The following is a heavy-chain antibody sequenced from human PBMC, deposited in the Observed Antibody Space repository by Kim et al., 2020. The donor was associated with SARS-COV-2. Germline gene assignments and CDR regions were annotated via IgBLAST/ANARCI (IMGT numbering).Heavy chain of an antibody. J-gene: IGHJ4*02. Sequence: SPSLKSRLTITKDTSKNQVVLTMTNMDPVDTATYYCAHSGYFDWSPYFDYWGQGTLVTVSS. V-gene: IGHV2-5*01. D-gene: IGHD3-9*01. CDR3: AHSGYFDWSPYFDY.